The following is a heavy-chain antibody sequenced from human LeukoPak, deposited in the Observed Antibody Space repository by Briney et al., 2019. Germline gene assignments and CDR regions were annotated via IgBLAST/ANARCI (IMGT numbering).Heavy chain of an antibody. CDR2: IYPGDSDT. CDR1: GYSFTSYW. V-gene: IGHV5-51*01. D-gene: IGHD2-2*01. Sequence: GESLKISCKGSGYSFTSYWIGWVRQMPGKGLEWMGIIYPGDSDTRYSPSFQGQVTISADKSISTAYLQWSSLKASDTAMYYCASGCSSTSCYDEVDYWGQGTLVTVSS. J-gene: IGHJ4*02. CDR3: ASGCSSTSCYDEVDY.